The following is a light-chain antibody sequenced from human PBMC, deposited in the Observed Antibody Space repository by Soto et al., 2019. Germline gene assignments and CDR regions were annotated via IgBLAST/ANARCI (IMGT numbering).Light chain of an antibody. J-gene: IGKJ1*01. V-gene: IGKV1-6*01. Sequence: AIQMTQSPPSLSASVGDRVTITCRASQGIRNDLGWYQQKPGKAPKLLIYAASSLQGGIPSRFSGSASGTDFTLTISSLQPEDFATYYCLQHYNYPWTFGQGTKVEIK. CDR2: AAS. CDR1: QGIRND. CDR3: LQHYNYPWT.